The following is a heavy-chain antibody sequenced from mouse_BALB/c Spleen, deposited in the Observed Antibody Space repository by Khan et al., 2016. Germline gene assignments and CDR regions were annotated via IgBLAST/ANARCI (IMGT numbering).Heavy chain of an antibody. CDR3: ARAGVYGNYDSMDY. J-gene: IGHJ4*01. D-gene: IGHD2-10*02. Sequence: QVQLKESGPSLVAPSQSLSITCTVSGFSLFSYGVHWVRQPPGKGMEWLGVIWTGGSTNYNSALMSRMSINKDNSKRQVFLKMNSLQTDDTATYYCARAGVYGNYDSMDYWGQGTSVTVSS. V-gene: IGHV2-9*02. CDR1: GFSLFSYG. CDR2: IWTGGST.